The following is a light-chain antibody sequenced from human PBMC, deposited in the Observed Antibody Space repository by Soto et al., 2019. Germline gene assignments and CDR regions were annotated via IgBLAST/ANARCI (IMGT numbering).Light chain of an antibody. CDR2: EVS. Sequence: QSVLTQPASVSGFPGQSITISCTGTSSDVGGYNYVSWYQQHPVKAPKLIIYEVSNRPSGVSNRFSGSKSGNTASLTISGLQADDEADYYCTSYTSSSTLEVFGGGTKVTVL. CDR1: SSDVGGYNY. CDR3: TSYTSSSTLEV. V-gene: IGLV2-14*01. J-gene: IGLJ2*01.